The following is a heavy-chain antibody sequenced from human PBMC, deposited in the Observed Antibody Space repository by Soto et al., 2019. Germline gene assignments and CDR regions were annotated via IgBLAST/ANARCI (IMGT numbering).Heavy chain of an antibody. CDR2: IKSITDGGTT. Sequence: GGSLRLSCVASAFSFTNAWMSRVRQAPGKGLEWVGRIKSITDGGTTDYAAPVKGRFTISRDDSNNTLYLQMNSLKTEDTAVYYCSTGRSTYGLDSWGQGTLVTVSS. V-gene: IGHV3-15*01. D-gene: IGHD5-18*01. CDR1: AFSFTNAW. CDR3: STGRSTYGLDS. J-gene: IGHJ4*02.